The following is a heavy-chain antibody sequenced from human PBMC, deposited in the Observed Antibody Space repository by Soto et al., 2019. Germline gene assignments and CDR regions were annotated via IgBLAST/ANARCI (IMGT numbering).Heavy chain of an antibody. V-gene: IGHV4-39*01. CDR1: GGSISSSSYY. D-gene: IGHD4-17*01. CDR3: ARPTVLNASGDYRASFYFDF. Sequence: QLQLQESGPGLVKPSETLSLTCTVSGGSISSSSYYWVWIRQPPGKGLEGIGCVYYSGSTYYNPSLKCRVTSCEDTSKIQSSLMLSSLTAADKAVYYCARPTVLNASGDYRASFYFDFWCQGTLVTVAS. CDR2: VYYSGST. J-gene: IGHJ4*02.